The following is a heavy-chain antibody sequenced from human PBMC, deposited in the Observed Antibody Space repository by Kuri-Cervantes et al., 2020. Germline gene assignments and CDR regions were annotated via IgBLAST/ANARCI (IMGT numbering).Heavy chain of an antibody. CDR1: GFTFDDYA. D-gene: IGHD2/OR15-2a*01. J-gene: IGHJ6*02. CDR2: ISWNSGSI. V-gene: IGHV3-9*01. CDR3: AKGLSTTPYYYYYGMDV. Sequence: SLKISCAASGFTFDDYAMHWVRQVPGKGLEWVSGISWNSGSIGYVDSVEGRFTISRDNAKNSLYLHMNSLRAEDTALYYCAKGLSTTPYYYYYGMDVWGQGTTVTVSS.